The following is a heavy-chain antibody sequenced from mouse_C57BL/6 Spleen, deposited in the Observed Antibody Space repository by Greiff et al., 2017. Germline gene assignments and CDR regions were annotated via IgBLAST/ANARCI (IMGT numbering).Heavy chain of an antibody. Sequence: QVQLQQPGAELVKPGASVKLSCKASGYTFTSYWMHWVKQRPGQGLEWIARIYPGSGNTYYNEKFKGKATLTAEKSSSTAYMQLSSLTSEDSAVYFCARGGNGNYYAMDYWGQGTSVTVSS. V-gene: IGHV1-76*01. CDR1: GYTFTSYW. CDR2: IYPGSGNT. CDR3: ARGGNGNYYAMDY. J-gene: IGHJ4*01. D-gene: IGHD2-1*01.